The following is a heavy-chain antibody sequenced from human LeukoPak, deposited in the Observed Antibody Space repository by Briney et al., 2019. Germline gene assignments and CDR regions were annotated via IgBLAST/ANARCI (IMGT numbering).Heavy chain of an antibody. Sequence: GGSLRLSCAASGFTFKKHWMNWVRQVPGKGLECLANIKEDGSETYYADSVKGRFTISRDNPKNLLFLQINSLRAEDTAVYYCARGGRSTYFDWSPDYWGQGTLVTVSS. D-gene: IGHD3-9*01. CDR1: GFTFKKHW. CDR3: ARGGRSTYFDWSPDY. J-gene: IGHJ4*02. V-gene: IGHV3-7*01. CDR2: IKEDGSET.